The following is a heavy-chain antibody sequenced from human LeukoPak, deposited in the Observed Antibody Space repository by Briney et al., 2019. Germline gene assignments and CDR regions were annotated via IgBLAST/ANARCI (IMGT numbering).Heavy chain of an antibody. CDR3: AKCPLGEYYDILTGYYQRYYYYGMDV. CDR2: ISGSGGST. CDR1: GFTFSSYA. Sequence: GGSLRLSCAASGFTFSSYAMSWVRQAPGQGLEWVSAISGSGGSTYYADSMKGRFTISRDNSKNTLYLQMNSLRAEDTAVYYCAKCPLGEYYDILTGYYQRYYYYGMDVWGQGTTVTVSS. D-gene: IGHD3-9*01. J-gene: IGHJ6*02. V-gene: IGHV3-23*01.